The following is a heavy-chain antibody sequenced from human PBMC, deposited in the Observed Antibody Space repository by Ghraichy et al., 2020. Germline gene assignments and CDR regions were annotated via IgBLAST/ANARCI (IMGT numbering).Heavy chain of an antibody. Sequence: GSLRLSCAASGFTFSSYAMSWVRQAPGKGLEWVSAISGSGGSTYYADSVKGRFTISRDNSKNTLYLQMNSLRAEDTAVYYCARSSGSPLGIDYWGQGTLVTVSS. V-gene: IGHV3-23*01. CDR1: GFTFSSYA. CDR2: ISGSGGST. CDR3: ARSSGSPLGIDY. J-gene: IGHJ4*02. D-gene: IGHD3-22*01.